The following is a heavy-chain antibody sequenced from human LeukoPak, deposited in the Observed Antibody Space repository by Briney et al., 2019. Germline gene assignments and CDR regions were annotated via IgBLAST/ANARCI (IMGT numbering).Heavy chain of an antibody. CDR1: GFTFSTFG. Sequence: GGSLRLSCAASGFTFSTFGMIWVRQAPGKGLEWVSSISSGSYIYYADAVKARFTISRDNARNSLYLQMNSLRADDTAVYYCARLMFIAVGNRYFDLWGRGTLVTVSS. D-gene: IGHD6-19*01. CDR2: ISSGSYI. J-gene: IGHJ2*01. CDR3: ARLMFIAVGNRYFDL. V-gene: IGHV3-21*01.